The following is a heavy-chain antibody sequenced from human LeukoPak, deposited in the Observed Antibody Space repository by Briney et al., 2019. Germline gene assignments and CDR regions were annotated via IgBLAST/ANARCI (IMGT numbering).Heavy chain of an antibody. Sequence: GGSLRLSCEASGFTFSSYSMNWVRQAPGKGLEWVSSISSSSKYIYYADSVKGRFTVSRDNAKNSLYLQMDSLSAEDTAVYYCASHYLTVAGPIKTFHRWGQGTLVTVSS. CDR3: ASHYLTVAGPIKTFHR. CDR1: GFTFSSYS. D-gene: IGHD6-19*01. J-gene: IGHJ1*01. CDR2: ISSSSKYI. V-gene: IGHV3-21*01.